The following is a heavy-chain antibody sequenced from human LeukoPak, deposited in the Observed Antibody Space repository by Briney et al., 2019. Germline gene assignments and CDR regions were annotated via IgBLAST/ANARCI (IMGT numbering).Heavy chain of an antibody. D-gene: IGHD3-10*01. Sequence: ASVKVSCKASGYTFTSYGISWVRPAPGQGLEWMGLISAYNGNTNYAQKLQGRVAMTTDTSTSTAYMELRSLRSEDTAVYYCARGPSGSGSYSVDYWGQGTLVTVSS. CDR2: ISAYNGNT. CDR1: GYTFTSYG. CDR3: ARGPSGSGSYSVDY. V-gene: IGHV1-18*01. J-gene: IGHJ4*02.